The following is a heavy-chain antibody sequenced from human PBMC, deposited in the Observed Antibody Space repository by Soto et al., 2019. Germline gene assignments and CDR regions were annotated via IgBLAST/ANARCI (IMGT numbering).Heavy chain of an antibody. CDR3: AKDPYWVSSSSLYFDY. CDR1: GFTFSSYA. J-gene: IGHJ4*02. D-gene: IGHD6-6*01. Sequence: EVQLLESGGGLVQPGGSLRLSCAASGFTFSSYAMSWVRQAPGKGLEWVSAISGSGGSTYYADSVKGRFTIYRDNSKNTLYLQMNSLRAEDTAVYYCAKDPYWVSSSSLYFDYWGQGTLVTVSS. CDR2: ISGSGGST. V-gene: IGHV3-23*01.